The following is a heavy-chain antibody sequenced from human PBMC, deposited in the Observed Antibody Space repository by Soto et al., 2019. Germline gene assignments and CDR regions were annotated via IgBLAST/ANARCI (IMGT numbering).Heavy chain of an antibody. CDR3: AKAGRISMVRVNWFDP. V-gene: IGHV3-23*01. CDR1: GFTFSNYA. Sequence: EVQLWESGGGLVQPGGSLRLSCAASGFTFSNYAMIWVRQAPGKGLEWVSAISGSGGSTYYADSVKGRFTFSSDNSKNPLYLQMNSLRAEDTAAYYCAKAGRISMVRVNWFDPWGQGTMVTVSS. CDR2: ISGSGGST. D-gene: IGHD3-10*01. J-gene: IGHJ5*02.